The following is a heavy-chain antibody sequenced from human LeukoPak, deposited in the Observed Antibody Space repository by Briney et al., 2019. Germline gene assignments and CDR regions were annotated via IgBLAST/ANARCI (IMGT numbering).Heavy chain of an antibody. CDR3: ARGGYCSGGSCYDYYGMDV. J-gene: IGHJ6*02. V-gene: IGHV1-24*01. CDR1: GYTLTELS. Sequence: ASVKVSCKVSGYTLTELSMHWVRQAPGKGLEWMGGFDPEDGETIYAQKFQGRVTMTEDTSTDTAYMELSSLRSEDTAVYYCARGGYCSGGSCYDYYGMDVWGQGTTVTVSS. CDR2: FDPEDGET. D-gene: IGHD2-15*01.